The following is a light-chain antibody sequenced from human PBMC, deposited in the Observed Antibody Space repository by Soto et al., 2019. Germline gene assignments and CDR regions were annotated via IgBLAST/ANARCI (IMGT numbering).Light chain of an antibody. CDR1: QSVSSSY. V-gene: IGKV3-20*01. CDR3: QQYGSSPIR. CDR2: GAS. Sequence: EIVLTQSPGTLSLSPGERATLSCRASQSVSSSYLAWYQQKTGQAPRLLIYGASSRATGIPDRFSGSGSGTDFTLTISRLEPEDFAVYYCQQYGSSPIRFGQGTRLVIK. J-gene: IGKJ5*01.